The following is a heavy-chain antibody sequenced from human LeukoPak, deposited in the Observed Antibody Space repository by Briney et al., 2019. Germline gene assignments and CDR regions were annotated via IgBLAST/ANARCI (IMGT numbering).Heavy chain of an antibody. CDR2: IYTSGST. Sequence: SGTLSLTCTVSGGSISSYYWSWIRQPAGKGLEWIGRIYTSGSTNYNPSLKSRVTMSVGTSKNQFSLKLSSVTAADTAVYYCAIVDRYYDFWSGYYRDYWGQGTLVTVSS. D-gene: IGHD3-3*01. CDR1: GGSISSYY. J-gene: IGHJ4*02. V-gene: IGHV4-4*07. CDR3: AIVDRYYDFWSGYYRDY.